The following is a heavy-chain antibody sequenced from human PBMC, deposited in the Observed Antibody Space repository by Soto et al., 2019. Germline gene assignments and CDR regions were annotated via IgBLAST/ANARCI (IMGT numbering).Heavy chain of an antibody. CDR2: VYYSGSN. J-gene: IGHJ4*02. D-gene: IGHD3-10*01. Sequence: QLQLQESGPGLVKPSETLSLTCTVSGGSISSSSYYWGWIRQPPGKGLEWTGSVYYSGSNYYNPSLESPVKTSEDTSKNQLPPTLTYAPAADTAVYYCARIRRGGSMIREVTDWGQGTLLT. CDR3: ARIRRGGSMIREVTD. CDR1: GGSISSSSYY. V-gene: IGHV4-39*01.